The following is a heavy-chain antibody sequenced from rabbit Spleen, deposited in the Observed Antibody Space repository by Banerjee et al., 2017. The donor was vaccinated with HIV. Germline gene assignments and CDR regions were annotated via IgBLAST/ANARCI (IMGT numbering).Heavy chain of an antibody. D-gene: IGHD1-1*01. CDR3: ARDLVGVIGWNFYL. V-gene: IGHV1S45*01. CDR2: INAATGKP. Sequence: QEQLVESGGGLVQPEGSLTLTCKASGFSFSDRGVMCWVRQAPGKGLEWIACINAATGKPVYATWAKGRFTISRTSSTTVTLRMTSLTAADRATYFCARDLVGVIGWNFYLWGPGTLVTVS. CDR1: GFSFSDRGV. J-gene: IGHJ4*01.